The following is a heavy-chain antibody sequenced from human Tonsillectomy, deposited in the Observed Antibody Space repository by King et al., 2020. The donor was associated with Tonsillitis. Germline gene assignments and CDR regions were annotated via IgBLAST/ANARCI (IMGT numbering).Heavy chain of an antibody. CDR2: ISYYGSNK. D-gene: IGHD4-23*01. V-gene: IGHV3-30*18. CDR3: AKEDNGGNFFDY. CDR1: GFTFSSDG. Sequence: VQLVESGGGVVQPGRSLRLSCAGSGFTFSSDGMHWVRQAPGKGLEWVAFISYYGSNKYYADSVKGRFTISRDNSKNTLYLQMNSLRAEDTAVYYCAKEDNGGNFFDYWGQGTLVTVSS. J-gene: IGHJ4*02.